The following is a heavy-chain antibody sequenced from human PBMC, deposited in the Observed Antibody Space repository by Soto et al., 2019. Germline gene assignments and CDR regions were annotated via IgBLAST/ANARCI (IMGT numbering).Heavy chain of an antibody. J-gene: IGHJ5*02. V-gene: IGHV4-34*02. D-gene: IGHD3-3*01. CDR3: VARGMTYDFLSGPHPFDP. CDR1: NGSFTDYF. CDR2: INHRGGA. Sequence: QVQLQQWGAGLLKPSETLSLTCAAHNGSFTDYFWTWIRQSPGKGLEWIGKINHRGGAPYNPSLRCRVTDSIDTSKSHFSLSLTSLTAADTAVYYCVARGMTYDFLSGPHPFDPWGHGTLVTVSS.